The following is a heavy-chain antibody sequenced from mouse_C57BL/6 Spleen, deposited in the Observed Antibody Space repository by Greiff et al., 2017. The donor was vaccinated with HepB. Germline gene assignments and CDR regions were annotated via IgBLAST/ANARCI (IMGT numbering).Heavy chain of an antibody. CDR3: ASQELYYGNYGFAY. J-gene: IGHJ3*01. V-gene: IGHV1-9*01. D-gene: IGHD2-1*01. CDR1: GYTFTGYW. Sequence: VKLLQSGAELMKPGASVKLSCKASGYTFTGYWIHWVKQRPGHGLEWIGEIFPDSGSTNYNEKFKGKATLTADTSSNTAYMQLSSLTTEDSAFYYCASQELYYGNYGFAYWGQGTLVTVSA. CDR2: IFPDSGST.